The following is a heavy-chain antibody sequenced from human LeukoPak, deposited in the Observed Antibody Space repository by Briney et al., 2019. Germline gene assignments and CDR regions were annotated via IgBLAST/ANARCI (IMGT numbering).Heavy chain of an antibody. CDR1: GGSISSDY. D-gene: IGHD1-26*01. J-gene: IGHJ6*03. CDR3: ARHGQSVPGIVGATGPSHYYYYYMDV. CDR2: IYTSGST. Sequence: SETLSLTCTVSGGSISSDYWSWIRQPPGQGLEWIGYIYTSGSTNYNPSLKSRVTISVDTSKNQFSLKLSSVTAADTAVYYCARHGQSVPGIVGATGPSHYYYYYMDVWGKGTTVTVSS. V-gene: IGHV4-4*09.